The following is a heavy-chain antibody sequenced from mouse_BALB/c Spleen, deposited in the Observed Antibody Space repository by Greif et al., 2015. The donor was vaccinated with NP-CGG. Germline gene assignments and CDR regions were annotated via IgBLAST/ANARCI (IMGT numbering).Heavy chain of an antibody. CDR2: ISSGSSTI. Sequence: EVKLVESGGGLVQPGGSRKLSCAASGFTFSSFGMHWVRQAPEKGLEWVAYISSGSSTIYYADTVKGRFTISRDNPKNTLFLQMTSLRSEDTAMYYCAREVSFAYWGQGTLVTVSA. CDR3: AREVSFAY. V-gene: IGHV5-17*02. J-gene: IGHJ3*01. CDR1: GFTFSSFG.